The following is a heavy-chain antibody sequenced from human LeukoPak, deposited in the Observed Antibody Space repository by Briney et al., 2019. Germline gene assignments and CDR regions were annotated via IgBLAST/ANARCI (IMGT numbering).Heavy chain of an antibody. D-gene: IGHD3-22*01. CDR3: AVGPDLVVITGAFDI. J-gene: IGHJ3*02. Sequence: SVKVSCKASGGTFSSYAISWVRQAPGQGLEWMGRIIPIFGTANYAQKFQGRVTITTDESTSTAYMELSSLRSEGTAVYYCAVGPDLVVITGAFDIWGQGTMVTVSS. CDR2: IIPIFGTA. V-gene: IGHV1-69*05. CDR1: GGTFSSYA.